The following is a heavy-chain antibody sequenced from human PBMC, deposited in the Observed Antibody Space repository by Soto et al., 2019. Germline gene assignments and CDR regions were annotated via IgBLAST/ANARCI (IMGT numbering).Heavy chain of an antibody. CDR1: GFTFSSYA. J-gene: IGHJ4*02. Sequence: EVQLLESGGGLVQPGGSLRLSCAASGFTFSSYAMSWVRQAPGKGLEWVSAISGSGISTYYADSVKGRFTISRDNSKNTLYLPLNSLRSDDTAVYYCAKEEGYSSGWTEIDYWGQGTLVTVSS. D-gene: IGHD6-19*01. V-gene: IGHV3-23*01. CDR2: ISGSGIST. CDR3: AKEEGYSSGWTEIDY.